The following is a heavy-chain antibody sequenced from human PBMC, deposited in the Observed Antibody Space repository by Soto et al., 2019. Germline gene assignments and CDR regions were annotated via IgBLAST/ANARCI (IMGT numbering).Heavy chain of an antibody. CDR3: ARGPRSYYYDSSGYRIPPYFDY. J-gene: IGHJ4*02. D-gene: IGHD3-22*01. CDR1: GFTVSSNY. Sequence: GGSLRLSCAASGFTVSSNYMSWVRQAPGKGLEWVSVIYSGGSTYYADSVKGRFTVSRDNSKNTLYLQMNSLRAEDTAVYYCARGPRSYYYDSSGYRIPPYFDYWGQGTLVTVSS. V-gene: IGHV3-53*01. CDR2: IYSGGST.